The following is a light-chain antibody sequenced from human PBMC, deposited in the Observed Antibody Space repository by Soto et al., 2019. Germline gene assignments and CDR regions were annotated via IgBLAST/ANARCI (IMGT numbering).Light chain of an antibody. CDR1: SSDVDGYNY. Sequence: QSVLTQPASVSGSPGQSITIPCPGTSSDVDGYNYVTRYQQPTGKAPKLMIYEVSNRPSGVSNRFSGYKSGNTASLTISGLQAEDEADYYCSSYTSSSTYVFGTGTKATVL. J-gene: IGLJ1*01. CDR3: SSYTSSSTYV. CDR2: EVS. V-gene: IGLV2-14*01.